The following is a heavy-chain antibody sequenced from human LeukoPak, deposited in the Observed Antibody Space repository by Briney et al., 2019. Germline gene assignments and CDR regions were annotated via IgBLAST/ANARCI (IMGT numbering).Heavy chain of an antibody. CDR1: GFTFSSYS. Sequence: GGSLRLSCAASGFTFSSYSMNWVRQAPGKGLEWVSSISSSSSYIYYADLVKGRFTISRDNAKNSLYLQMNSLRAEDTAVYYCASLTAMITFGGVIVDPWGQGTLVTVSS. D-gene: IGHD3-16*02. CDR2: ISSSSSYI. CDR3: ASLTAMITFGGVIVDP. V-gene: IGHV3-21*01. J-gene: IGHJ5*02.